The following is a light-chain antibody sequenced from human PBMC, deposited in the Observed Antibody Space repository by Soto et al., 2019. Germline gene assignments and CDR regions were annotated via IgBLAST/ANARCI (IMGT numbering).Light chain of an antibody. J-gene: IGKJ1*01. V-gene: IGKV1-5*01. Sequence: DIQMTQSPSTLSASVGDRVTITCRASQSISSRLAWYQQKPGKAPKVLIYDASSLESGVPSRFSGSGSGTEFTLTISRLQPDDFASYYCQQYNSYWTFGQGTKVEIK. CDR2: DAS. CDR3: QQYNSYWT. CDR1: QSISSR.